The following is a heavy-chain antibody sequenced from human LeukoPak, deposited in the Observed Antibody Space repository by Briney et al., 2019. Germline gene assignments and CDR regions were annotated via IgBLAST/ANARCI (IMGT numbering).Heavy chain of an antibody. CDR3: ARNILFAFDI. V-gene: IGHV3-33*01. Sequence: GGSLRLSCAASGFTFSSYGMHWVRQAPGKGLEWVAVIWYDGSNKYYTDSMKGRFTISGDNSKNTLYLQVNSLRAEDTAMYYCARNILFAFDIWGQGTMVTVSS. CDR1: GFTFSSYG. J-gene: IGHJ3*02. CDR2: IWYDGSNK.